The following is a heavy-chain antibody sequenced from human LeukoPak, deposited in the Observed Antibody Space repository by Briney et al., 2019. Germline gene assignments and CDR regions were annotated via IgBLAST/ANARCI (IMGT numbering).Heavy chain of an antibody. CDR3: ARHPPYTAYSGSWGGNYFDY. J-gene: IGHJ4*02. CDR1: GGSISSSGYY. Sequence: PSETLSLTCPVYGGSISSSGYYWGWIRQPPGKGLEWIGTIYYSGSTYYNPSLKSRVTISVDRSKNQFSLNLRSVTAADTAVYYCARHPPYTAYSGSWGGNYFDYWGQGTLVTVSS. CDR2: IYYSGST. V-gene: IGHV4-39*01. D-gene: IGHD6-13*01.